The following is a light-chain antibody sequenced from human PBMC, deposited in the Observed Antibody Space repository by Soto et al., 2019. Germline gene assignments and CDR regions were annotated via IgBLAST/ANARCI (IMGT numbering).Light chain of an antibody. CDR3: RSYTSSSPPV. J-gene: IGLJ2*01. CDR2: EVS. V-gene: IGLV2-14*01. Sequence: QSALTQPASVSGSPGQSITISCTGTSSDVGGYNYVSWYQQHPDKAPKLMIYEVSNRPSGVSNRFSGSKSGNTASLTISGLQAEDEADYYCRSYTSSSPPVFGGGTKLTVL. CDR1: SSDVGGYNY.